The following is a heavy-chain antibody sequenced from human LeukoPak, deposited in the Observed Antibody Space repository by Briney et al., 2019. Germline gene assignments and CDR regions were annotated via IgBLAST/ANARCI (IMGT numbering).Heavy chain of an antibody. V-gene: IGHV1-8*01. J-gene: IGHJ4*02. D-gene: IGHD6-19*01. Sequence: GASVKVSCKASGYTFTSYDINWVRQATGQGLEWMGWMNPNSGNTGYAQKFQGRVTMTRNTSINTAYMELSSLRSEDTAVYYCARGRRLAVALRGRRVNPRQPDYWGQGTLVTVSS. CDR3: ARGRRLAVALRGRRVNPRQPDY. CDR1: GYTFTSYD. CDR2: MNPNSGNT.